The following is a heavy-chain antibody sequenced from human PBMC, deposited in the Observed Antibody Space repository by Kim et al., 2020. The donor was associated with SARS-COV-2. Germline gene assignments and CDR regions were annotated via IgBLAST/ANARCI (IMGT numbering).Heavy chain of an antibody. CDR3: SRDVRYCTGGNRSSGAGMD. J-gene: IGHJ6*01. D-gene: IGHD2-8*02. V-gene: IGHV1-18*01. CDR1: GDTSTISG. Sequence: ASVKVSCKASGDTSTISGVSWVRQAPGQGLEWMGWISLYNGNTNYAHKFQDRVTMTTDPSTSTAYMELRSLKSDDTARYYCSRDVRYCTGGNRSSGAGMD. CDR2: ISLYNGNT.